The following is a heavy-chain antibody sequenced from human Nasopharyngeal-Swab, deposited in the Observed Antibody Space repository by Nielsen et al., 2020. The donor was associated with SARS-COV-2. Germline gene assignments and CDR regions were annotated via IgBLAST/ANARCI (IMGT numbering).Heavy chain of an antibody. CDR3: AREGYYDSSGYYQGGSIDY. CDR1: GGSASSGSYY. Sequence: SETLSLTCSVSGGSASSGSYYWSWIRQPPGKGLEWIGYIYYSGSTNYNPSLKSRVTISVDTSKKQFSLKLSSVTAADTAVYYCAREGYYDSSGYYQGGSIDYWGQGTLVTVSS. J-gene: IGHJ4*02. CDR2: IYYSGST. D-gene: IGHD3-22*01. V-gene: IGHV4-61*01.